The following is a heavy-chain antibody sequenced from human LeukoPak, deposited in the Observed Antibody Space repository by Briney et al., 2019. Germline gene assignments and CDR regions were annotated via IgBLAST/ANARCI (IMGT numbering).Heavy chain of an antibody. V-gene: IGHV1-2*02. CDR1: GYTFTGYY. J-gene: IGHJ4*02. CDR2: INPNSGGT. CDR3: ARYNPAAPFDY. Sequence: GASVKVSCKASGYTFTGYYMHWVRQAPGQGLEWMGWINPNSGGTNYAPKFQGRVTVTRDTSITTAYMELGSLRSDDTAVYYCARYNPAAPFDYWGQGALVTVSS. D-gene: IGHD2-15*01.